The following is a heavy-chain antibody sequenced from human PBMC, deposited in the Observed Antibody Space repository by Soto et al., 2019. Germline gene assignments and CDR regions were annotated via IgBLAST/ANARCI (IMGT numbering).Heavy chain of an antibody. Sequence: PGGSLRLSCVDSGFTFSDSWMAWVRQAPGRGLEWVANINGDGNVKYYVDSVKGRFTISRDDAKKSLHLHMNSLRTDDTAVYYCARDDHTYGVYWGQGTRVTVSS. D-gene: IGHD2-21*01. CDR1: GFTFSDSW. J-gene: IGHJ4*02. CDR3: ARDDHTYGVY. V-gene: IGHV3-7*03. CDR2: INGDGNVK.